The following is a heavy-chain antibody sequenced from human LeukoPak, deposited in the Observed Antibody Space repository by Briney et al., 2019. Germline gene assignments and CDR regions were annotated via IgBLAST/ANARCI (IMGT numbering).Heavy chain of an antibody. V-gene: IGHV4-59*01. CDR2: LFYGGTT. Sequence: PSETPSLTCTVAGGSISGYYWSWIRQPPGKGLEYIGFLFYGGTTKYSPSLKSRATISVDTSKNQFSLTLTSVTAADTALYYCARGRYYYDSSGYYYDNWFDPWGQGTLVTVSS. CDR1: GGSISGYY. J-gene: IGHJ5*02. CDR3: ARGRYYYDSSGYYYDNWFDP. D-gene: IGHD3-22*01.